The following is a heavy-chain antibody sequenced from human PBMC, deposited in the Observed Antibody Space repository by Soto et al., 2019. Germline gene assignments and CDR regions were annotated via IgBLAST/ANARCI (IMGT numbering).Heavy chain of an antibody. CDR3: AKSFTSALHYYYGMDV. J-gene: IGHJ6*02. D-gene: IGHD6-25*01. V-gene: IGHV3-23*01. CDR2: ISGSGGST. Sequence: GGSLRLSCAASGFTLSSYAMSWVRRAPGNRLEWVSAISGSGGSTYYADSVKGRFTISSDNSNNTLYLQPNSLRADDPPVSYSAKSFTSALHYYYGMDVWGQGT. CDR1: GFTLSSYA.